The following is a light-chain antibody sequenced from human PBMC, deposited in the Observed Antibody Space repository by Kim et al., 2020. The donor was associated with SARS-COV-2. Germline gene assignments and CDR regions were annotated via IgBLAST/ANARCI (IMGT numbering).Light chain of an antibody. CDR1: DGHSSYD. V-gene: IGLV4-69*01. CDR3: QTWGTGIRV. Sequence: SARLTCTLSDGHSSYDIAWHQQQSEKDPRYLMKLNSDGSHKKGDGIPDRFSGSSSGAERYLTISSLQSEDEADYYCQTWGTGIRVFGGGTKLTVL. J-gene: IGLJ3*02. CDR2: LNSDGSH.